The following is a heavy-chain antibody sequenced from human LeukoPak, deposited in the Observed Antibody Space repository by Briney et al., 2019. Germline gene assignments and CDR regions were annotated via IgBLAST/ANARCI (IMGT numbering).Heavy chain of an antibody. CDR2: ISWNSGSI. CDR1: GFTFDDYA. CDR3: AKDMGWELLGSFDY. D-gene: IGHD1-26*01. J-gene: IGHJ4*02. V-gene: IGHV3-9*01. Sequence: PGGSLRLSCAAPGFTFDDYAMHWVRQAPGKGLEWVSGISWNSGSIGYADSVKGRFTISRDNAKNSLYLQMNSLRAEDTALYYCAKDMGWELLGSFDYWGQGTLVTVSS.